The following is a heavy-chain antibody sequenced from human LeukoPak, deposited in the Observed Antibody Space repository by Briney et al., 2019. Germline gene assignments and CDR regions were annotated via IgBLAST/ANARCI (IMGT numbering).Heavy chain of an antibody. D-gene: IGHD6-19*01. CDR3: ARAHRSSIRSGWYDGMLEADS. V-gene: IGHV1-18*04. CDR2: ISAYNGNT. CDR1: GYTFTSYG. Sequence: GASVKVSCKASGYTFTSYGISWVRQAPGQGLERRGLISAYNGNTNYAQKLQGRVTMTTDTSTSTAYMELRSLRSDDTAVYYCARAHRSSIRSGWYDGMLEADSWGQGTLVTVSS. J-gene: IGHJ4*02.